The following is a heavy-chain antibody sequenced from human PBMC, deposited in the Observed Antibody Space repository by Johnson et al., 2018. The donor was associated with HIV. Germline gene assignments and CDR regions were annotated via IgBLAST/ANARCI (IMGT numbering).Heavy chain of an antibody. CDR2: IDWSGGRT. D-gene: IGHD3-10*01. Sequence: VQLVESGGELVQPGGSLRLSCAASGFTFDDYGMSWVRQAPGKGLEWVSGIDWSGGRTGYADSVKGRFTISRDNAKKLLYLQMYSLRAEDTAFYSCYCKDHFGAGSESKGTFDAWGQGTMVTVSS. J-gene: IGHJ3*01. CDR3: YCKDHFGAGSESKGTFDA. V-gene: IGHV3-20*04. CDR1: GFTFDDYG.